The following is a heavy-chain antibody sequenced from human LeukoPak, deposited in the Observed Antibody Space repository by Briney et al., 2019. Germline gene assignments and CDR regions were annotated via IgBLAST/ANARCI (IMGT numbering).Heavy chain of an antibody. CDR3: ARDPFYYDSSGDDGLNY. CDR1: GFTLSSYE. J-gene: IGHJ4*02. D-gene: IGHD3-22*01. V-gene: IGHV3-48*03. Sequence: GGSLRLSCAPSGFTLSSYEMNWVRQAPGKGLEWVSYIGSSGSTIYYADSVKGRFTISRDNAKNSLYLQMNSLRAEDTAVYYCARDPFYYDSSGDDGLNYWGQGTLVTVSS. CDR2: IGSSGSTI.